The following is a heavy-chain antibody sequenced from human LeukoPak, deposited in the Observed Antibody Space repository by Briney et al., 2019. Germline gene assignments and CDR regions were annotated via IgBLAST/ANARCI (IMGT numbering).Heavy chain of an antibody. CDR3: ARAQVVVVTGFDAFDI. CDR2: IYTSGST. D-gene: IGHD2-21*02. V-gene: IGHV4-61*02. J-gene: IGHJ3*02. CDR1: GGSISSGSYY. Sequence: SQTLSLTCTVSGGSISSGSYYWSWIRQPAGKGLEWIGRIYTSGSTNYNPSLKSRATISVDTSKNQFSLKLSSVTAADTAVYYCARAQVVVVTGFDAFDIWGQGTMVTVS.